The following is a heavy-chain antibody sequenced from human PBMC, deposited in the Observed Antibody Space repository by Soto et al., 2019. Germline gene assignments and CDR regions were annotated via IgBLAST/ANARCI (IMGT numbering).Heavy chain of an antibody. CDR2: INAGNGNT. D-gene: IGHD5-18*01. J-gene: IGHJ4*02. CDR1: GYTFTSYA. V-gene: IGHV1-3*01. CDR3: ARDTGYSYGYN. Sequence: QVQLVQSGAEVKKPGASVKVSCKASGYTFTSYAMHWVRQAPGQRLEWMGWINAGNGNTKYSQKFQGRVTITSDTSARTAYMELSSLRSEATAVYYCARDTGYSYGYNWGQGALVTVSS.